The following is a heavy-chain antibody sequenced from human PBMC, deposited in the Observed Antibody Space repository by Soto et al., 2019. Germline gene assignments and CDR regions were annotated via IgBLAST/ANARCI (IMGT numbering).Heavy chain of an antibody. Sequence: GGSLRLSCAVSGFTFRDHYMDWFRQAPGKGLEWVGRSRNKDHSFSTEYAAPAKGRFTISRDISNNLLYLQMNSLKTDDTAVYYCARAVEFDYWGQGTLVTVSS. J-gene: IGHJ4*02. CDR1: GFTFRDHY. V-gene: IGHV3-72*01. CDR3: ARAVEFDY. CDR2: SRNKDHSFST.